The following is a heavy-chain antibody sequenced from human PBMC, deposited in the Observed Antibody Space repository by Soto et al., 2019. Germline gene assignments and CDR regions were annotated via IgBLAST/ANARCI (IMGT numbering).Heavy chain of an antibody. CDR1: GYTFDIYG. D-gene: IGHD6-6*01. Sequence: ASVKVSCKTSGYTFDIYGITWVRQAPGRGLEWMGWISTYTGKTDYAQSLQGRVTMTTDTSTGTAYLEVRSLRSDATAVYFCARDVYSGSGDAFDLWG. CDR2: ISTYTGKT. J-gene: IGHJ3*01. V-gene: IGHV1-18*01. CDR3: ARDVYSGSGDAFDL.